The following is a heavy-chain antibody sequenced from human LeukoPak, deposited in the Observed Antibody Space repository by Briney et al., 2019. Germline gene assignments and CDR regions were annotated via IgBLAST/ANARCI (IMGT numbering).Heavy chain of an antibody. D-gene: IGHD4-17*01. Sequence: GGSLRLSCAASGFTFSSYSMNWVRQAPGKGLEWVSYISSGSSAIYYADSVKGRFTISRDNAKNSLYLQMNSLRDEDTAFYYCARGLTTVTRSPFDYWGQGTLVTVSS. CDR1: GFTFSSYS. CDR2: ISSGSSAI. CDR3: ARGLTTVTRSPFDY. J-gene: IGHJ4*02. V-gene: IGHV3-48*02.